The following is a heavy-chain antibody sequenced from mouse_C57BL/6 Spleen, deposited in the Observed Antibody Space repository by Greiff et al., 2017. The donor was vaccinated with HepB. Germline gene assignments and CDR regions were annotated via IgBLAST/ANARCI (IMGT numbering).Heavy chain of an antibody. CDR2: IYPGSGST. V-gene: IGHV1-55*01. Sequence: QVQLQQSGAELVKPGASVKMSCKASGYTFTSYWITWVKQRPGQGLEWIGDIYPGSGSTNYNEKFKSKATLTVDTSSSTAYMQLSSLTSEDSAVYYCARSRSYLRGYFDVWGTGTTVTVSS. J-gene: IGHJ1*03. D-gene: IGHD3-3*01. CDR3: ARSRSYLRGYFDV. CDR1: GYTFTSYW.